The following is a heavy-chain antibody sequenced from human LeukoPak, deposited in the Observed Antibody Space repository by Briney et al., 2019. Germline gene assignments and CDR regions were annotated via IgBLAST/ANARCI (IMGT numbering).Heavy chain of an antibody. CDR2: IYSGGST. V-gene: IGHV3-53*01. Sequence: GGSLRLSCAASGFTVSSNYMSWVRQAPGKGLEWVSVIYSGGSTYYADSVKGRFTISRDNSKNTLYLQMNSLRAEDTAVYYCARGPSQQRRFDYWGQGTLVTVSS. D-gene: IGHD6-13*01. CDR1: GFTVSSNY. CDR3: ARGPSQQRRFDY. J-gene: IGHJ4*02.